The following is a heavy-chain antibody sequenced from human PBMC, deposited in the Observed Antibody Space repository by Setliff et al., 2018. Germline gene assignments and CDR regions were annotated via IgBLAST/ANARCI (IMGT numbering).Heavy chain of an antibody. CDR3: ARGRRITMIVVPPGVFDI. V-gene: IGHV4-34*01. J-gene: IGHJ3*02. D-gene: IGHD3-22*01. Sequence: SETLSLTCAVYGGSFSGYYWSWIRQPPGKGPEWIGEIDQSGITNYNPSLKSRVTISIDTSKNQFSMRLSSVTATDTAVYYCARGRRITMIVVPPGVFDIWGQGTMVTVSS. CDR2: IDQSGIT. CDR1: GGSFSGYY.